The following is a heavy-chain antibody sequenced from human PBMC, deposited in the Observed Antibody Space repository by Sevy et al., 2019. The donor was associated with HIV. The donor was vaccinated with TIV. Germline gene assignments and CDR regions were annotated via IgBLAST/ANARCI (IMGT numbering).Heavy chain of an antibody. V-gene: IGHV1-8*01. CDR3: ARGFSFYYDKRGHWVNWYFDL. CDR1: GYTFSNND. J-gene: IGHJ2*01. D-gene: IGHD3-22*01. Sequence: ASVKVSCKASGYTFSNNDINWVRQAPGQGLEWMGWMNPNSGNTGYGQKFQGRVTMTRDTSINTAYMELSSLKSEDTAVYYCARGFSFYYDKRGHWVNWYFDLWGRGTLVTVSS. CDR2: MNPNSGNT.